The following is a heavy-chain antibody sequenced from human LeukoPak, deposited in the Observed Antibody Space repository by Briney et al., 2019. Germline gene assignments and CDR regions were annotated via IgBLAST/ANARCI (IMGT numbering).Heavy chain of an antibody. CDR1: GFTFSSYW. Sequence: GGSLRLSCAASGFTFSSYWMHWVRQAPGKGLVWVSRINTDGSSTSYADSVKGRFTISRGNAKNTLYLQMNSLRAEDTAVYYCTRDHYYYYYMDVWGKGTTVTVSS. V-gene: IGHV3-74*01. CDR3: TRDHYYYYYMDV. J-gene: IGHJ6*03. CDR2: INTDGSST.